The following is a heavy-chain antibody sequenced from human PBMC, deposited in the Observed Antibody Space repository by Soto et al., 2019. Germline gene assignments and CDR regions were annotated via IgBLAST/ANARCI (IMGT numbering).Heavy chain of an antibody. J-gene: IGHJ4*02. Sequence: SETLSLTCTVSGGSISSSSYYWGWIRQPPGKGLEWIGSIYYSGSTYYNPPLKSRVTISVDTSKNQFSLKLSSVTAADTAVYYCARRGDYDFWSGYGDYWGQGTLVTVSS. CDR1: GGSISSSSYY. D-gene: IGHD3-3*01. V-gene: IGHV4-39*01. CDR3: ARRGDYDFWSGYGDY. CDR2: IYYSGST.